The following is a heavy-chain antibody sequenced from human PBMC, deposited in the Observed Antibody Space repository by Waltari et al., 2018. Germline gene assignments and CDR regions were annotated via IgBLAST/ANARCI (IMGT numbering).Heavy chain of an antibody. Sequence: QVQLQESGPGLVKPSETLSLTCTVSGGSISSHYWSWIRQPPGKGLEWIGYIYYSGSTNYNPSLKRRVTISVDTSKNQFSLKLSSVTAADTAVYYCARESAAAGRGAFDIWGQGTMVTVSS. V-gene: IGHV4-59*11. CDR3: ARESAAAGRGAFDI. J-gene: IGHJ3*02. CDR1: GGSISSHY. D-gene: IGHD6-13*01. CDR2: IYYSGST.